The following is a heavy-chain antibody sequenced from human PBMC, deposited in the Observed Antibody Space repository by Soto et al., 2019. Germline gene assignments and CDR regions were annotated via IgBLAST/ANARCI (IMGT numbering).Heavy chain of an antibody. CDR2: INHSGST. CDR1: GGSFSGYY. CDR3: ARGVGYCSGGSCYPAPAYYYYMDV. V-gene: IGHV4-34*01. D-gene: IGHD2-15*01. J-gene: IGHJ6*03. Sequence: SETLSLTCAVYGGSFSGYYWSWIRQPPGKGLEWIGEINHSGSTNYNPSLKSRVTISVDTSKSQFSLKLSSVTAADTAVYYCARGVGYCSGGSCYPAPAYYYYMDVWGKGTTVTVSS.